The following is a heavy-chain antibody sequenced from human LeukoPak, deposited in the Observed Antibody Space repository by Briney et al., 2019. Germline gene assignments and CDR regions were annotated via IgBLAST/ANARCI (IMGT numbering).Heavy chain of an antibody. CDR2: ISGGSSYI. CDR1: GFIFSTYW. CDR3: ARVGDRDTNFYYYYYMDV. V-gene: IGHV3-21*01. Sequence: GGSLRLSCAASGFIFSTYWMTWVRQAPGKGLEWVSSISGGSSYIEYADSVRGRFSIFRDNAKNSLYLQMNSLRAEDTAVYYCARVGDRDTNFYYYYYMDVWGKGTTVTVPS. J-gene: IGHJ6*03. D-gene: IGHD3-10*01.